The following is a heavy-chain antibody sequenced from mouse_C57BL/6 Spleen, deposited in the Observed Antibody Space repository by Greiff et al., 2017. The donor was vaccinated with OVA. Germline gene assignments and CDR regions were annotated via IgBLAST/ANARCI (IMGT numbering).Heavy chain of an antibody. D-gene: IGHD2-1*01. Sequence: VHVKQSGPELVKPGASVKMSCKASGYTFTDYNMHWVKQSHGKSLEWIGYINPNNGGTSYNQKFKGKATLAVNKSSSTAYMELRSLTSEDSAVYYCARFYYSGYYAMDYWGQGTSVTVSS. V-gene: IGHV1-22*01. J-gene: IGHJ4*01. CDR2: INPNNGGT. CDR1: GYTFTDYN. CDR3: ARFYYSGYYAMDY.